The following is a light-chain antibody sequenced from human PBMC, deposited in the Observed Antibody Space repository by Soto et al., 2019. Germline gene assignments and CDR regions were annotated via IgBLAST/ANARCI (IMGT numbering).Light chain of an antibody. J-gene: IGKJ3*01. CDR1: QSISSW. Sequence: DIPMTQSPSTLSASVGDRVTITCRASQSISSWLAWYQQKPGKAPKLLIYKASSLESGVPSRVSGSGSGTEFPLTISSLQPDDFATYYCQQYNSYSTFGPGTKVDIK. CDR3: QQYNSYST. V-gene: IGKV1-5*03. CDR2: KAS.